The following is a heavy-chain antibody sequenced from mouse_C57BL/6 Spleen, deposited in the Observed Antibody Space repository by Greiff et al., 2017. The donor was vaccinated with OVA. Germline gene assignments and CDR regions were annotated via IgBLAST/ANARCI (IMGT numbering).Heavy chain of an antibody. CDR2: IRLKSDNYAT. CDR1: GFTFSNYW. J-gene: IGHJ3*01. CDR3: TGANWDFAY. V-gene: IGHV6-3*01. Sequence: QSGGGLVQPGGSMKLSCVASGFTFSNYWMNWVRQSPEKGLEWVAQIRLKSDNYATHYAESVKGRFTISRDDSKSSVYLQMNNLRAEDTGIYYCTGANWDFAYWGQGTLVTVSA. D-gene: IGHD4-1*01.